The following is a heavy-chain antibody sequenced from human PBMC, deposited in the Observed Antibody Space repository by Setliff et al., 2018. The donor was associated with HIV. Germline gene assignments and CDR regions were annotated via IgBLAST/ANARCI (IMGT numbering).Heavy chain of an antibody. D-gene: IGHD6-6*01. CDR1: GFTFSSYA. V-gene: IGHV3-23*03. J-gene: IGHJ4*01. CDR2: LSGDGTYT. Sequence: PGGSLRLSCAASGFTFSSYAISWVRQAPGKGLEWVSVLSGDGTYTSYADSVRGRFIISRDDSKKTLNLQMNRLRVDDTAIYFCVKEPSTCSAVRPVLCGYYDSWGHGTPVTVSS. CDR3: VKEPSTCSAVRPVLCGYYDS.